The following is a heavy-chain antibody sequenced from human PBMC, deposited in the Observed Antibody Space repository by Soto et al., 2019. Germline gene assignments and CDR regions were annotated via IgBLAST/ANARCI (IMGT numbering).Heavy chain of an antibody. D-gene: IGHD6-19*01. J-gene: IGHJ4*02. V-gene: IGHV1-3*01. CDR1: GYTFATYA. CDR3: ARGATSGWPFDH. Sequence: ALVKGSRKASGYTFATYAMHGVRQAPGQRLEWMGWINAGNGDTKYSQKFQDRVTITRDTSASTAYMELSSLRSEDTAVYYCARGATSGWPFDHWGQGTLVTV. CDR2: INAGNGDT.